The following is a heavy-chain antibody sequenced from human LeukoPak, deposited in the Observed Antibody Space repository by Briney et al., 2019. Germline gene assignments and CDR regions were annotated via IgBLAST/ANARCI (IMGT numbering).Heavy chain of an antibody. CDR3: AKTMVITDIRSGFDI. J-gene: IGHJ3*02. Sequence: GGSLRLSCAASGFTFSISAMSWVRQAPGKGLEWVSVISGSGGTTYYADSVKGRFTISRDNSKNTLYLQMNSLRAEDTAIYYCAKTMVITDIRSGFDIWGLGTMVTVSS. V-gene: IGHV3-23*01. CDR2: ISGSGGTT. D-gene: IGHD4/OR15-4a*01. CDR1: GFTFSISA.